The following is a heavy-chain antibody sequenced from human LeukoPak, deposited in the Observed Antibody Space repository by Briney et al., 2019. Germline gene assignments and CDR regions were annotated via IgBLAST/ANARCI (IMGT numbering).Heavy chain of an antibody. D-gene: IGHD3-22*01. Sequence: GGSLRLSCAASGFTVSSKYMSWVRQAPGKGLEWVSTISGSGATTYNADPLKGRFTISRDNSKNTLYLQMNSLRAEDTAVYYCVRESTSSGYYYAPDYWGQGTLVTVS. CDR2: ISGSGATT. CDR1: GFTVSSKY. J-gene: IGHJ4*02. V-gene: IGHV3-23*01. CDR3: VRESTSSGYYYAPDY.